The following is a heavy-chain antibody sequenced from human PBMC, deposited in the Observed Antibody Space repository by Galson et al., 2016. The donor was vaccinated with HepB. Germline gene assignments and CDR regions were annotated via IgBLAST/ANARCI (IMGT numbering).Heavy chain of an antibody. Sequence: SETLSLTCAVSGGSFSDYYWGWIRQSPGKGLEWIGEIHPSGSTDYNPSLRSRVTLSVDTSTSHFSLTVTSVTATDTAVYYCARGQEPYKIRDWGQGTLVTVSS. J-gene: IGHJ4*02. D-gene: IGHD5-24*01. V-gene: IGHV4-34*01. CDR3: ARGQEPYKIRD. CDR1: GGSFSDYY. CDR2: IHPSGST.